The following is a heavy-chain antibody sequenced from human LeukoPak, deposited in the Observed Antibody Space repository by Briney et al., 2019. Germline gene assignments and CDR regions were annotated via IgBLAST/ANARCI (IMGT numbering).Heavy chain of an antibody. CDR2: ISGSGGST. CDR1: GFTFSSYA. V-gene: IGHV3-23*01. D-gene: IGHD6-13*01. CDR3: AKYSSSWWARGFDY. Sequence: GGSLRLSCAASGFTFSSYAMRWVRQAPGKGLEWVSAISGSGGSTYYADSVKGRFTISRDNSKNTLYLQMTSLRAEDTAVYYCAKYSSSWWARGFDYWGQGTLVTVSS. J-gene: IGHJ4*02.